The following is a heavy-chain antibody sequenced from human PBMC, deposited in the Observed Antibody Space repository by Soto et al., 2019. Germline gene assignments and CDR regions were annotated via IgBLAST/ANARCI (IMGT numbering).Heavy chain of an antibody. J-gene: IGHJ4*02. Sequence: GGSLRLSCAASGFTFSSYGMHWVRQAPGKGLEWVAVISYDGSNKYYADSVKGRFTISRDNAKNTLYLEMNSLRAEDTAVYYCANFYSGSYSTYWGQGTLVTVSS. D-gene: IGHD1-26*01. CDR3: ANFYSGSYSTY. CDR2: ISYDGSNK. CDR1: GFTFSSYG. V-gene: IGHV3-30*18.